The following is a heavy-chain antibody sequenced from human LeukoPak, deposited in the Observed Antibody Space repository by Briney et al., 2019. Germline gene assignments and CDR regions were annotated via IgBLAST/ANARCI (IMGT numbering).Heavy chain of an antibody. CDR2: IYSGGST. D-gene: IGHD1-26*01. CDR3: ARVASGSYYYPFDY. J-gene: IGHJ4*02. Sequence: GGSLRLSCAASGFTFSSNYMSWVRQAPGKGLEWVSVIYSGGSTYYADSVKGRFAISRDNSKNTLYLQMNSLRAGDTAVYYCARVASGSYYYPFDYWGQGTLVTVSS. V-gene: IGHV3-53*01. CDR1: GFTFSSNY.